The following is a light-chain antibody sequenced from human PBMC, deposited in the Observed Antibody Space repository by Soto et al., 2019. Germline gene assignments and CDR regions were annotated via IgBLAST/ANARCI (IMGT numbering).Light chain of an antibody. CDR2: GAS. Sequence: ESMLTQSPGTLSLSPGERATLSCRASRSVSSRYITWYQQKPGQAPRLLIYGASIRATGIPDRFSGSGSGTDFTLTISRQEPEDFAVYYCQQFGDSPPAFTFGQGTKLEI. V-gene: IGKV3-20*01. CDR1: RSVSSRY. CDR3: QQFGDSPPAFT. J-gene: IGKJ2*01.